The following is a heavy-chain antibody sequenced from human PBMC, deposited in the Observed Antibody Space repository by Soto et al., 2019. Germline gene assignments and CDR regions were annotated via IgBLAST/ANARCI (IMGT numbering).Heavy chain of an antibody. CDR1: GGSFRGFY. CDR2: VANSGTT. Sequence: PSETLSLTCAVSGGSFRGFYWSWIRQPPGKGLEWIGYVANSGTTNYNPSLKSRVTLSLDTSNNQFSLKLASVTAADTAVYYCAMAGNYRYFDSWGQGVLVTVSS. J-gene: IGHJ4*02. CDR3: AMAGNYRYFDS. D-gene: IGHD1-7*01. V-gene: IGHV4-59*01.